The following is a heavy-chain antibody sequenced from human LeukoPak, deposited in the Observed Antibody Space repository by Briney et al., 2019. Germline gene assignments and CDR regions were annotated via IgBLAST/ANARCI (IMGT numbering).Heavy chain of an antibody. D-gene: IGHD5-24*01. CDR3: ASVEMATIRSYYYGMDV. Sequence: PGGSLRLSCAASGFTFSSYSMNWVRQAPGKGLEWVSSISSSSSYIYYADSVKGRFTISRDNAKNSLYLQMNSLRAEDTAVYYCASVEMATIRSYYYGMDVWGQGTTVTVSS. J-gene: IGHJ6*02. V-gene: IGHV3-21*01. CDR2: ISSSSSYI. CDR1: GFTFSSYS.